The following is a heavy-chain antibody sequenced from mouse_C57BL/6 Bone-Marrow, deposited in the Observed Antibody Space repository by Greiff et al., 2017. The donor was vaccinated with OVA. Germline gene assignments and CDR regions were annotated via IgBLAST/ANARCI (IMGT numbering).Heavy chain of an antibody. Sequence: EVKLQESGAELVRPGASVKLSCTASGFNINDYYMHWVKQRPEQGLEWIGRIDPEDGDTEYAPKFQGKATMTADTSSNTAYLQLSSLTSEDTAVYFCTSTTVVPYYVDYWGQGTTLTVSS. CDR3: TSTTVVPYYVDY. V-gene: IGHV14-1*01. D-gene: IGHD1-1*01. CDR1: GFNINDYY. J-gene: IGHJ2*01. CDR2: IDPEDGDT.